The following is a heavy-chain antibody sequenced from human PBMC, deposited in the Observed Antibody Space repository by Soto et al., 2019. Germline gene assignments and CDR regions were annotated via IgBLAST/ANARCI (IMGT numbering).Heavy chain of an antibody. CDR3: AKDTTKYSSGWWGFDY. J-gene: IGHJ4*02. D-gene: IGHD6-19*01. CDR1: GFTFDDYA. V-gene: IGHV3-9*01. Sequence: GGSLRLSCAASGFTFDDYAMHWVRQAPGKGLEWVSGISWNSGSIGYADSVKGRFTISRDNAKNSLYLQMNSLRAEDTALYYCAKDTTKYSSGWWGFDYWGQGTLVTVSS. CDR2: ISWNSGSI.